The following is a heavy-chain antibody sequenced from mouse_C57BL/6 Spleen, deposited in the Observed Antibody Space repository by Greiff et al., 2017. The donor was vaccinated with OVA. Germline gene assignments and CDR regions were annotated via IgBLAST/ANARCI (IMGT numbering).Heavy chain of an antibody. D-gene: IGHD1-1*01. Sequence: QVQLQQPGAELVMPGASVELSCKASGYTFTSYWMHWVKQRPGQGLEWIGEIDPSDSYTNYNQKFKGKSTLTVDKSSSTAYMQLSSLTSEDSAVYYCARSGFITTVVDYWGQGTSVTVSS. CDR1: GYTFTSYW. CDR3: ARSGFITTVVDY. V-gene: IGHV1-69*01. CDR2: IDPSDSYT. J-gene: IGHJ4*01.